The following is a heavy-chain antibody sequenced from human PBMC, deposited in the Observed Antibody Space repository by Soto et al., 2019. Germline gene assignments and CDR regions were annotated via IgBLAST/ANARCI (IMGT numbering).Heavy chain of an antibody. Sequence: GGSLRLSCAASGFTFSSYGMHWVRQAPGKGLEWVAVIWYDGSNKYYADSVKGRFTISRDNSKNTLYLQMNSLRAEDTAVYYCARDASRYGSGRGAFDIWGQGTMVTVSS. V-gene: IGHV3-33*01. J-gene: IGHJ3*02. CDR2: IWYDGSNK. CDR3: ARDASRYGSGRGAFDI. CDR1: GFTFSSYG. D-gene: IGHD3-10*01.